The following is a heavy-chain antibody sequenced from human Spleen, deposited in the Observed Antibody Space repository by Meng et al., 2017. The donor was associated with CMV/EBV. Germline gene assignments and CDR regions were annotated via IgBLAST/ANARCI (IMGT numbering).Heavy chain of an antibody. CDR2: INPDSGGT. V-gene: IGHV1-2*02. CDR3: ARGRGTSLFPRNGMDV. Sequence: YTFTGYYMHWVRQAPGQGLEWMGWINPDSGGTNFAQKFQGRVTMTREKSISTAYMELSRLRSDDTAVYFCARGRGTSLFPRNGMDVWGQGTTVTVSS. D-gene: IGHD1-14*01. CDR1: YTFTGYY. J-gene: IGHJ6*02.